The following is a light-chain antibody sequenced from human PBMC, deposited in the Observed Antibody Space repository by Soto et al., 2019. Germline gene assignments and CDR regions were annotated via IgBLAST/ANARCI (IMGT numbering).Light chain of an antibody. V-gene: IGKV1-5*03. CDR2: KVS. Sequence: DIQMTQSPSTLSASVGDRVTITCRASQSINNWLAWYQQKPGKAPKLLIYKVSNLESGVPSRFSGSGSGTDFTLTISSLQPDDFATYYCHHYDIYSGTFGQGTKVEIK. J-gene: IGKJ1*01. CDR3: HHYDIYSGT. CDR1: QSINNW.